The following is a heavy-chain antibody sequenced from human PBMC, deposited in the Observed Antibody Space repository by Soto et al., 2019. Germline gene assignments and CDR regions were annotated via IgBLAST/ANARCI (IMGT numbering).Heavy chain of an antibody. CDR3: AYSTGWYRHDV. J-gene: IGHJ3*01. Sequence: QVQLQESGPGLVKPSGTLSLTCAVSGDSISNSRWWTWVRQPPGKGLEWIGDIFHSGDTNYNPYHKSRVFISVDKSQNQFSLKVSSVTAADTAVYYCAYSTGWYRHDVWGQGTLVTVSS. D-gene: IGHD6-19*01. CDR2: IFHSGDT. CDR1: GDSISNSRW. V-gene: IGHV4-4*02.